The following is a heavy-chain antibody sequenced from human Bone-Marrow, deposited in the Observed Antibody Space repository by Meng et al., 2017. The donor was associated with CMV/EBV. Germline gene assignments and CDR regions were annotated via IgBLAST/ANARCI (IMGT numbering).Heavy chain of an antibody. D-gene: IGHD3-3*01. CDR1: GYTFTSYD. J-gene: IGHJ1*01. Sequence: ASVKVSCKASGYTFTSYDMHWVRQAPGQGLEWMGIINPSGGSTSYAQKFQGRVTMTRDTSTSTVYMELSSLRSEDTAVYYWARDNRVDHPVLEWFFVWGQGTLVTVSS. V-gene: IGHV1-46*01. CDR2: INPSGGST. CDR3: ARDNRVDHPVLEWFFV.